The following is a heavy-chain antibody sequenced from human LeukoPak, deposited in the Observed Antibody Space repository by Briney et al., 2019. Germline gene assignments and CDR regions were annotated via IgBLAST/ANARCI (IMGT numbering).Heavy chain of an antibody. D-gene: IGHD4-17*01. CDR2: INPNRGDT. V-gene: IGHV1-2*02. CDR1: GYTFTNYY. Sequence: ASVRVSCKASGYTFTNYYMHWVRQAPGHGLEWMGWINPNRGDTNYAQKLQGRVTMTRDTSITTAFMELTRLTSDDTAVYYCTRDLLGFATTPLSDWGQGTLVTVSS. J-gene: IGHJ4*02. CDR3: TRDLLGFATTPLSD.